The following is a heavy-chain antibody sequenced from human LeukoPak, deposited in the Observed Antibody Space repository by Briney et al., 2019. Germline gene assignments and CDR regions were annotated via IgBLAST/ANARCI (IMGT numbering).Heavy chain of an antibody. CDR2: ISGSGDNI. Sequence: GGTLRLSCAASRFTFSSYSMNWVRQAPGKGLEWVSVISGSGDNIYYADSVKGRFTISRDNAKNSLFLQMNSLRAEDTGVYYCAKDIGEGKYDAFDIWGQGTMVTVSS. V-gene: IGHV3-21*01. D-gene: IGHD1-26*01. J-gene: IGHJ3*02. CDR3: AKDIGEGKYDAFDI. CDR1: RFTFSSYS.